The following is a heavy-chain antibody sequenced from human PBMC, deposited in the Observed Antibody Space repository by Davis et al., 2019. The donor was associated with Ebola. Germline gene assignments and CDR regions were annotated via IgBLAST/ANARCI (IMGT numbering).Heavy chain of an antibody. Sequence: GESLKISCKGSGYSFTSYWISWVRQMPGKGLEWMGRIDPSDSYTNYSPSFQGHVTISADKSIGTAYLQWSSLKASDTAMYYCAVSPYYYYGMDVWGQGTTVTVSS. CDR1: GYSFTSYW. CDR2: IDPSDSYT. V-gene: IGHV5-10-1*01. CDR3: AVSPYYYYGMDV. J-gene: IGHJ6*02.